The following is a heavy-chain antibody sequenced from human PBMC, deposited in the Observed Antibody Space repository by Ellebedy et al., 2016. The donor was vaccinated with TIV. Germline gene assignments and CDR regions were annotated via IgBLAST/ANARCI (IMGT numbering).Heavy chain of an antibody. D-gene: IGHD3-22*01. V-gene: IGHV3-11*01. CDR2: ISSSGSTI. CDR3: ASRSGYYRYYFDY. CDR1: GFTFSDYY. Sequence: PGGSLRLSCAASGFTFSDYYMSWIRQAPGKGLEWVSYISSSGSTIYYADSVKGRFTISRDNAKNSLYLQMNSLRAEDTAVYYCASRSGYYRYYFDYWGQGTLVTVSS. J-gene: IGHJ4*02.